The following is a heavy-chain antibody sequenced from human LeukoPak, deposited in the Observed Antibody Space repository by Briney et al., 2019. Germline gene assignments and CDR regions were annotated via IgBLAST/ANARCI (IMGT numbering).Heavy chain of an antibody. CDR2: ISAYNGNT. CDR1: GYTFTSYG. J-gene: IGHJ5*02. CDR3: ARDALYNWNLNWFDP. D-gene: IGHD1-20*01. Sequence: ASVTVSCKASGYTFTSYGISWVRQAPGQGLEWMGWISAYNGNTNYAQKLQGRVTMTTDTSTSTAYMELRSLRSDDTAVYYCARDALYNWNLNWFDPWGQGTLVTVSS. V-gene: IGHV1-18*01.